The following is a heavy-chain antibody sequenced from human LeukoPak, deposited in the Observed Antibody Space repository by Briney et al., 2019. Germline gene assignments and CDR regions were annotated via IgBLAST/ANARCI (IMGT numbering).Heavy chain of an antibody. CDR2: ISGSGGST. CDR1: GFTFSSYA. V-gene: IGHV3-23*01. J-gene: IGHJ4*02. CDR3: AKYGPQDSGSSHFDY. Sequence: GGSLRLSCAASGFTFSSYAMSWVRQAPGKGLEWVSAISGSGGSTYYADSVKGRLTISRDNSKNTLYLQMNSLRAEDTAVYYCAKYGPQDSGSSHFDYWGQGALVTVSS. D-gene: IGHD1-26*01.